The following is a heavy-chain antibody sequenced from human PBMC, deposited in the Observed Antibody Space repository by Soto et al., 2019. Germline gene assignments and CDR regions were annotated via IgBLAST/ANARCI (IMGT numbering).Heavy chain of an antibody. CDR2: ISGYNGDT. V-gene: IGHV1-18*01. D-gene: IGHD3-10*01. CDR1: GYIFTNYG. CDR3: ARAKGNYYYMDV. Sequence: ASVKVSCKASGYIFTNYGISWVRQAPGQGLEWMGWISGYNGDTNYAQKVQDRVTMTTHTSTSTAYMELRSLRSDDTAVFYCARAKGNYYYMDVWGKGTTVTVSS. J-gene: IGHJ6*03.